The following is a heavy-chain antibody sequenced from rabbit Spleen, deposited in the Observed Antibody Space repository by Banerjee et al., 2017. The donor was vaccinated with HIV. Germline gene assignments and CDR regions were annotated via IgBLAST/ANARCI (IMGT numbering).Heavy chain of an antibody. J-gene: IGHJ4*01. CDR2: IEPVFGVT. CDR1: GFDFSSHY. D-gene: IGHD1-1*01. Sequence: QLKESGGGLVQPGGSLKLSCTASGFDFSSHYMSWVRQAPGRGLEWIGYIEPVFGVTYYANWVNGRFTISSHNAQNTLYLQLNSLTAADTATYFCARGYASSSGLPTYYFNLWGPGTLVTVS. V-gene: IGHV1S7*01. CDR3: ARGYASSSGLPTYYFNL.